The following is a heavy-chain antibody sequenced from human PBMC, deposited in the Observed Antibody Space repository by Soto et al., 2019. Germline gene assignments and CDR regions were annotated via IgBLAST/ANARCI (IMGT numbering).Heavy chain of an antibody. J-gene: IGHJ4*02. CDR2: IYSGGST. CDR1: GFTVSSNY. Sequence: PGVSLRLSCAASGFTVSSNYMSWVRQAPGKGLEWVSVIYSGGSTYYADSVKGRFTISRDNSKNTLYLQMNSLRAEDTAVYYCAREASGRYQFDYWGKGTLVTVSS. D-gene: IGHD2-2*01. CDR3: AREASGRYQFDY. V-gene: IGHV3-53*01.